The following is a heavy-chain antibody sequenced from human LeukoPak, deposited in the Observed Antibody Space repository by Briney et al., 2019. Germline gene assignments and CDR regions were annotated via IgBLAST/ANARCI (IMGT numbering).Heavy chain of an antibody. D-gene: IGHD3-10*01. J-gene: IGHJ5*02. CDR2: IYYSGGT. CDR3: ARGASLLWFGELFGWFDP. CDR1: GGSISSYY. Sequence: SETLSLTCTVSGGSISSYYWSWIRQPPGKGLEWIGYIYYSGGTNYNPSLKGRVTISVDTSKNQFSLKLSSVTAADTAVYYCARGASLLWFGELFGWFDPWGQGTLVTVSS. V-gene: IGHV4-59*01.